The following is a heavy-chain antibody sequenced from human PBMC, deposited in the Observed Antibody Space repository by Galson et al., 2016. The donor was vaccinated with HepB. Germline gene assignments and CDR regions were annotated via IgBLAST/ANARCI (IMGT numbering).Heavy chain of an antibody. J-gene: IGHJ6*02. CDR1: GGSISSSDW. D-gene: IGHD1-1*01. CDR3: VREVGERRGNYHYYYGLDV. Sequence: ETLSLTCVVSGGSISSSDWWIWVRQPPGKGLEYIGEIYHSGTNNYNPSLKSRATMSVDKSKNQFSLKLISVTAADTAVYYCVREVGERRGNYHYYYGLDVWGQGTTVTVSS. V-gene: IGHV4-4*02. CDR2: IYHSGTN.